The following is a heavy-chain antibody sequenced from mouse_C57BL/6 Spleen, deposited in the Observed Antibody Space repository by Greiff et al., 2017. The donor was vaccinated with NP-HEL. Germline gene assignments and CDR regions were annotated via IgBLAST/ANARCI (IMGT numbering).Heavy chain of an antibody. CDR1: GFSLSTFGMG. D-gene: IGHD1-1*01. CDR3: ARMDYYGSSYYAMDY. J-gene: IGHJ4*01. V-gene: IGHV8-8*01. Sequence: QVTLKVSGPGILQPSQTLSLTCSFSGFSLSTFGMGVGWIRQPSGKGLEWLAHIWWDDDKYYNPALKRRLTISKDTSKNQVFLKIANVDTADTATYYCARMDYYGSSYYAMDYWGQGTSVTVSS. CDR2: IWWDDDK.